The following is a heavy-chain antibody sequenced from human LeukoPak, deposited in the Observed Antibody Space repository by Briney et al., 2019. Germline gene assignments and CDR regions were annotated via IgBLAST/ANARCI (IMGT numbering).Heavy chain of an antibody. Sequence: GGSLRLSCAASGFTFSNYAVYWVRQAPGKGLEWVAIISYDGSNKYYADSVKGRFTISRDNSKNTLYLQMNSLRTEDTAVYYCAREQWTDYWGQGTLVTVSS. CDR3: AREQWTDY. J-gene: IGHJ4*02. V-gene: IGHV3-30-3*01. CDR1: GFTFSNYA. CDR2: ISYDGSNK. D-gene: IGHD6-19*01.